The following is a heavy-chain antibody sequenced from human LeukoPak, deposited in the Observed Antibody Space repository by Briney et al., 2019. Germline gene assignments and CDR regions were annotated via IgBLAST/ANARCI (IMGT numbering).Heavy chain of an antibody. Sequence: GGSLRLSCAASGFTFSSYSMNWVRQAPGKGLEWVSSISSSSSYIYYADSVKGRFTISRDNAKNSLYLRMNSLRAEDTAVYYCARVGDTAMVIPFDYWGQGTLVTVSS. CDR3: ARVGDTAMVIPFDY. J-gene: IGHJ4*02. CDR1: GFTFSSYS. V-gene: IGHV3-21*01. D-gene: IGHD5-18*01. CDR2: ISSSSSYI.